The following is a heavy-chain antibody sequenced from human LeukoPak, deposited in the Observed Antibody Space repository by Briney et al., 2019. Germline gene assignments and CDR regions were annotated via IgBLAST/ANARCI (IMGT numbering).Heavy chain of an antibody. J-gene: IGHJ4*02. CDR3: ARVPTVTFFDY. CDR2: LYYSGST. D-gene: IGHD4-17*01. Sequence: SETLSLTCTVSGGSISSSSYYWGWIRQPPGKGLEWIGSLYYSGSTYYNPSLKSRVTISVDTSKNQFSLKLSSVTAADTAVYYCARVPTVTFFDYWGQGTLVTVSS. CDR1: GGSISSSSYY. V-gene: IGHV4-39*01.